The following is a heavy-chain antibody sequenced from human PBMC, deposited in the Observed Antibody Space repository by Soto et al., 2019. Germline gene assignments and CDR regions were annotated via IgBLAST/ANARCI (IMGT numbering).Heavy chain of an antibody. CDR1: GGTFSSYA. Sequence: SVKVSCKASGGTFSSYAISWVRQAPGQGLEWMGGIIPIFGTANYAQKFQGRVTITADESTSTAYMELSSLRSEDTAVYYCARDDSGYDNWFDPWGQGTLVTVSS. D-gene: IGHD5-12*01. V-gene: IGHV1-69*13. J-gene: IGHJ5*02. CDR2: IIPIFGTA. CDR3: ARDDSGYDNWFDP.